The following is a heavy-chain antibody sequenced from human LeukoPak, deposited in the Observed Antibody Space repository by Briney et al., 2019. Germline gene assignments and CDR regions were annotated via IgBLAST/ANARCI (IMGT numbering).Heavy chain of an antibody. J-gene: IGHJ4*02. CDR3: AKDVDNGDYVVY. Sequence: GGSLRLSCAASGFTFSSYEMNWVRQAPGKGLEWVSYISSSGSTIYYADSVKGRFTISRDNSKNTLYLQMNSLRAEDTAVYYCAKDVDNGDYVVYWGQGTLVTVSS. D-gene: IGHD4-17*01. CDR1: GFTFSSYE. CDR2: ISSSGSTI. V-gene: IGHV3-48*03.